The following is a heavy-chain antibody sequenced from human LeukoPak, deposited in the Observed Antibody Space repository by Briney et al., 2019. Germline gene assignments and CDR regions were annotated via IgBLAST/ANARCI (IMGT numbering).Heavy chain of an antibody. CDR3: ARGQVTIFGVGGSWFDP. CDR1: GYTFTGYY. V-gene: IGHV1-2*02. D-gene: IGHD3-3*01. J-gene: IGHJ5*02. Sequence: ASVKVSCKASGYTFTGYYMHWVRQAPGQGLEWMGWINPNSGGTNYAQKFQGRVTMTRDTSISTAYMELSRLRSDDTAVDYCARGQVTIFGVGGSWFDPWDQGTLVTVSS. CDR2: INPNSGGT.